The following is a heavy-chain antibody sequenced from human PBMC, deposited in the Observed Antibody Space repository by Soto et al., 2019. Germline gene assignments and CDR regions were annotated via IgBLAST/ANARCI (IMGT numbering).Heavy chain of an antibody. J-gene: IGHJ4*02. CDR2: IIPIFGTA. CDR3: ARTQRNSRRGYSYGNFDY. Sequence: SLKVSCKASGGTFSSYAISWVRQAPGQGLEWMGGIIPIFGTANYAQKSQGRVTITADESTSTAYMELSSLRSEDTAVYYCARTQRNSRRGYSYGNFDYWGQGTRVPVSS. D-gene: IGHD5-18*01. V-gene: IGHV1-69*13. CDR1: GGTFSSYA.